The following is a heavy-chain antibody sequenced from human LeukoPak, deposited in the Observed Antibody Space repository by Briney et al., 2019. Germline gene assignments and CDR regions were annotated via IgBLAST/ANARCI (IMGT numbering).Heavy chain of an antibody. D-gene: IGHD5-12*01. J-gene: IGHJ4*02. V-gene: IGHV4-59*08. Sequence: SETLSLTCSVSGGSISSYYWSWIRQPPGKGLEWIGYTYYSGSTNYNPSLRSRDTISVDTSKNQFSLKLTSVTAADTAVYFCARHKRGDGYSGYDSFDYWGQGTLVTVSS. CDR3: ARHKRGDGYSGYDSFDY. CDR1: GGSISSYY. CDR2: TYYSGST.